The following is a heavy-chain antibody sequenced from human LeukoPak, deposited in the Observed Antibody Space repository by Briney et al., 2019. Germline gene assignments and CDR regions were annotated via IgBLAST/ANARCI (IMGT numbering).Heavy chain of an antibody. Sequence: GASVKVSCKASGYSFTSYGINWVRQAPGQGLEWMEWISAYNGYTNYAQKLQGRVTMTTDTSTSTAYMELRSLRSDDTAVYYCATSPLGVAYYFDYWGQGTLVTVSS. D-gene: IGHD3-3*01. J-gene: IGHJ4*02. CDR1: GYSFTSYG. CDR2: ISAYNGYT. CDR3: ATSPLGVAYYFDY. V-gene: IGHV1-18*01.